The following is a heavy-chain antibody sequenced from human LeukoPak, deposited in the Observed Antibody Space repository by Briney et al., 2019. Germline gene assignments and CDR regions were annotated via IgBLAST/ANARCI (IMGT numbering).Heavy chain of an antibody. CDR3: ARARGSWYSPLDY. Sequence: PSQTLSLTCTVSGGSISSGDYYWSWIRQPPGKGLEWIGYIYYSGSTYYNPSLKSRVTISVDTSKNQFSLKLSSVTAADTAVYYCARARGSWYSPLDYWGQGTRVTVSS. V-gene: IGHV4-30-4*01. CDR2: IYYSGST. J-gene: IGHJ4*02. D-gene: IGHD6-13*01. CDR1: GGSISSGDYY.